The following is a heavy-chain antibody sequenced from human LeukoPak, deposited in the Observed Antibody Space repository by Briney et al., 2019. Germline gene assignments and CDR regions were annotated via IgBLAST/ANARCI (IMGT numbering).Heavy chain of an antibody. D-gene: IGHD3-10*01. CDR2: INWNGGST. V-gene: IGHV3-20*04. CDR3: ARVEGMEWFGELLSAFDI. Sequence: GGSLRLSCVASGFRFDDYGMSWVRQAPGKGLEWVSGINWNGGSTGYADSVKGRFTISRDNAKNSLYLQMNSLRAEDTALYYCARVEGMEWFGELLSAFDIWGQGTMVTVSS. J-gene: IGHJ3*02. CDR1: GFRFDDYG.